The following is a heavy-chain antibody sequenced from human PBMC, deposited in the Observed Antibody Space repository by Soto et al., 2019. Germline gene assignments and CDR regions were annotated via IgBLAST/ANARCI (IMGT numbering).Heavy chain of an antibody. Sequence: SETLSLTCAVYGGSFSGYYWSWIRQPPGKGLEWIGEINHSGSTNYNPSLKSRVTISVDTSKNQFSLKLSSVTAADTAVYYCAIRTGRGYSYGVDYWRQRPLVTVSS. D-gene: IGHD5-18*01. J-gene: IGHJ4*02. V-gene: IGHV4-34*01. CDR3: AIRTGRGYSYGVDY. CDR2: INHSGST. CDR1: GGSFSGYY.